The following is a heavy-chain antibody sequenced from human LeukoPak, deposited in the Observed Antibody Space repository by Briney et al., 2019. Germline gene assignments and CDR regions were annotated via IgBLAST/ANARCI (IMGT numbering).Heavy chain of an antibody. CDR1: GVTFSDHS. V-gene: IGHV3-72*01. CDR2: IRKKANGYTT. CDR3: ARVGGSGWHQSYCDY. D-gene: IGHD6-19*01. J-gene: IGHJ4*02. Sequence: GGSLRLSCAASGVTFSDHSMDWVPPAPGKGLEWVGRIRKKANGYTTEYAASVKGRFTISRDESKHSLYLQVSSLKTEDTAVYYCARVGGSGWHQSYCDYWGQGTLVTVSS.